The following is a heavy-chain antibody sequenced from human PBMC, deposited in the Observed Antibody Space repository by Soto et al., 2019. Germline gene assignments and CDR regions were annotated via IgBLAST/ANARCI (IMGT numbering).Heavy chain of an antibody. CDR2: INAGNGNT. D-gene: IGHD2-2*03. V-gene: IGHV1-3*01. CDR3: ASGYCSSTSCYGEDAFDI. J-gene: IGHJ3*02. Sequence: ASVKVSCKASGYTFTSYAIHWVRQAPGQRLEWMGWINAGNGNTKYSQKFQGRVTITRDTSASTAYMELSSLRSEDTAVYYCASGYCSSTSCYGEDAFDIWGQGTMVTVS. CDR1: GYTFTSYA.